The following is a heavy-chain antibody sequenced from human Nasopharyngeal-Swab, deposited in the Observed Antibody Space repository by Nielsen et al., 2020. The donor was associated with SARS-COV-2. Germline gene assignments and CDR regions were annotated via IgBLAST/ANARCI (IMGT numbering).Heavy chain of an antibody. CDR3: ARESTPHCSSTSCLPDY. CDR1: GFTFSSYG. J-gene: IGHJ4*02. Sequence: GESLKISCAASGFTFSSYGMHWVRQAPDKGLEWVAVIWYDGSNKYYADSVKGRFTISRDNSKNTLYLQMNSLRAEDTAVYYCARESTPHCSSTSCLPDYWGQGTLVTVSS. V-gene: IGHV3-33*01. CDR2: IWYDGSNK. D-gene: IGHD2-2*01.